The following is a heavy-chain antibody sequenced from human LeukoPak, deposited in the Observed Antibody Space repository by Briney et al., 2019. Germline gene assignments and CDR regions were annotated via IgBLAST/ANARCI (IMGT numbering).Heavy chain of an antibody. CDR3: ARLMVRGVTHTLFDY. D-gene: IGHD3-10*01. V-gene: IGHV4-4*02. CDR2: IYHSGST. CDR1: GGSFSSSNW. J-gene: IGHJ4*02. Sequence: SETLSLTCAVSGGSFSSSNWWRWVRQPPGEGLGWIGEIYHSGSTNYNPSLKSRVTISVDKSKNQFSLKLSSVTAADTAVYYCARLMVRGVTHTLFDYWGQGTLVTVSS.